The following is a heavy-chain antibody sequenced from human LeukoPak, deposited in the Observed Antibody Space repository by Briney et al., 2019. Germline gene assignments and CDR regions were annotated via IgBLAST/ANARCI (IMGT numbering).Heavy chain of an antibody. J-gene: IGHJ4*02. CDR1: GFTFSNYE. CDR2: IITSGTTI. V-gene: IGHV3-48*03. CDR3: AKFLPTHIVVANYYFDY. Sequence: PGGSLRLSCAASGFTFSNYEMNWVRQAPGKGLEWVSYIITSGTTIYYADSVKGRFTISRDNAKNSLYLQMNSLRAEDTAVYYCAKFLPTHIVVANYYFDYWGQGTLVTVSS. D-gene: IGHD2-21*01.